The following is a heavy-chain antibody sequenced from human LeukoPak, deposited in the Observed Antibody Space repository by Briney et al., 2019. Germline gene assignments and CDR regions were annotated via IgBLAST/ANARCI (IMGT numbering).Heavy chain of an antibody. Sequence: SETLCLTCTVSGYSISSGYYWSWIRQPPGKGLEWIGSIYHSGTTYYNPSLKSRVTISVDTSKNQFSLRLSSVTAADTAVYYCARGTSTIVATFSYWGQGTLVTVSS. CDR1: GYSISSGYY. J-gene: IGHJ4*02. CDR2: IYHSGTT. CDR3: ARGTSTIVATFSY. D-gene: IGHD5-12*01. V-gene: IGHV4-38-2*02.